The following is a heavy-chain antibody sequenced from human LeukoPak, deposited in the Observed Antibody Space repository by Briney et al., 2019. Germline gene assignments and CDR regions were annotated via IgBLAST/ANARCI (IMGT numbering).Heavy chain of an antibody. J-gene: IGHJ3*02. CDR1: GATFGSHS. CDR2: IVPMFGTD. V-gene: IGHV1-69*13. D-gene: IGHD5-12*01. Sequence: SVTVSCKASGATFGSHSISWVRQAPGQGLEWMGGIVPMFGTDVYAQRFQGRVTVTADESTTTAYMELISLTSEDTAMYYCARDLLSVDNYDALDIWGQGTMVTVSS. CDR3: ARDLLSVDNYDALDI.